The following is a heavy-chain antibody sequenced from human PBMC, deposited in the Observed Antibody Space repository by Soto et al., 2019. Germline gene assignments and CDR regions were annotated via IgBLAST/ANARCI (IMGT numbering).Heavy chain of an antibody. CDR1: GGTFSSYA. D-gene: IGHD3-22*01. V-gene: IGHV1-69*13. CDR2: IIPIFGTA. J-gene: IGHJ6*02. Sequence: ASVKVSCKASGGTFSSYAISWVRQAPGQGLEWMGGIIPIFGTANYAQKFQGRVTITADESTSTAYMELSSLRSEDTAVYYCERAYYYDSSGYYSQEYHPHYYYYGMDVWGPGTTVTVYS. CDR3: ERAYYYDSSGYYSQEYHPHYYYYGMDV.